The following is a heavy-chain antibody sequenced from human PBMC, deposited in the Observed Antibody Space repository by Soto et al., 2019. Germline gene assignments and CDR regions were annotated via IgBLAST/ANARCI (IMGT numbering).Heavy chain of an antibody. Sequence: EVQLVESGGGLVKPGGSLRLSCAASGFTFSNAWMSWVRQAPGKGLEWVGGIKSKTDGGTTDYAAPVKGRFTISRDDSKNTLYLQMNSLKTEDTAVYYCTTDRSGAPYGDPPNYYYMDVWGKGTTVTVSS. CDR3: TTDRSGAPYGDPPNYYYMDV. D-gene: IGHD4-17*01. CDR1: GFTFSNAW. J-gene: IGHJ6*03. CDR2: IKSKTDGGTT. V-gene: IGHV3-15*01.